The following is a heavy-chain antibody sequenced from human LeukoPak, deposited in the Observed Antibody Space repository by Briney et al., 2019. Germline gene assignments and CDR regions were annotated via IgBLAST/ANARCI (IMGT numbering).Heavy chain of an antibody. CDR1: RFTFSIYW. J-gene: IGHJ4*02. CDR3: ARDPSLVAPPY. V-gene: IGHV3-7*01. Sequence: GGSLRLSCAASRFTFSIYWMSWVRQAPGKGLEWVANINQDGSEKYYVDSVKGRFIISRDNAKNSLYLQMNSLRAKDTAVYFCARDPSLVAPPYWGQGTLVTVSS. CDR2: INQDGSEK. D-gene: IGHD2-8*02.